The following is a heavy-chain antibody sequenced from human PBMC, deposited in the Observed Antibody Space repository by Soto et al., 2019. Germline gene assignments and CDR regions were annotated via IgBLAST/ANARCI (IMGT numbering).Heavy chain of an antibody. D-gene: IGHD6-19*01. CDR1: GYTFTSYG. V-gene: IGHV1-18*01. Sequence: QVQLVQSGAEVKKPGASVKVSCKASGYTFTSYGISWVRQAPGQGLEWMGWISAYNGNTNYAQKLQGRVTMTTDTSTSTGYMELMSLRSDDTAVYYFARPFVAVVGTRFAFDICCQGTMLTVSS. CDR3: ARPFVAVVGTRFAFDI. CDR2: ISAYNGNT. J-gene: IGHJ3*02.